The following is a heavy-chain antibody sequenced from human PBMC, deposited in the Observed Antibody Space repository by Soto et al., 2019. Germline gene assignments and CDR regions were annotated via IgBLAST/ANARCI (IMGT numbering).Heavy chain of an antibody. D-gene: IGHD3-10*01. CDR3: ARRGGELLRDNGFAP. Sequence: QLQLQESGPGLVKPSETLSLTCTVSGGSISSRSYYWGWIRQPPGKGLEWIGSIYYSGSTYYNPYPKSRVTISVATSKNQFALKLSSVTAADTAVYYCARRGGELLRDNGFAPCGQGTLVTVSS. V-gene: IGHV4-39*01. J-gene: IGHJ5*02. CDR2: IYYSGST. CDR1: GGSISSRSYY.